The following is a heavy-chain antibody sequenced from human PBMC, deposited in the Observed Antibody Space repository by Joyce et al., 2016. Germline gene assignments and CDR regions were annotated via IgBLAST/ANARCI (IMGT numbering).Heavy chain of an antibody. CDR2: INDTNYYI. J-gene: IGHJ6*02. V-gene: IGHV3-21*01. D-gene: IGHD3-16*01. CDR3: ARGGISYYYAMDV. Sequence: QLVESGGGVVKPGGSLRLSCEAFGSTFSTSSSSWFREAPGKGLEWGAVINDTNYYIFHAETVRVRFTASRDNAKKTLYLQMNSLRAEDSAVFYCARGGISYYYAMDVWGQGTTVTVSS. CDR1: GSTFSTSS.